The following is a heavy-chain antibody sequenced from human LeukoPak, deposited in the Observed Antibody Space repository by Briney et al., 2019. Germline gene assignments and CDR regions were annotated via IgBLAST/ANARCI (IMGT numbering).Heavy chain of an antibody. CDR2: IRSAVETT. V-gene: IGHV3-23*01. J-gene: IGHJ4*02. D-gene: IGHD3/OR15-3a*01. CDR1: GFTMSHYG. CDR3: AKHFCTGLDCSLFDS. Sequence: GGSLRLSCAASGFTMSHYGVSWVRLAPGKGLEWISGIRSAVETTHYADSVKGRFIISRDNSKNALSLQLNSLRPEDTALYYCAKHFCTGLDCSLFDSWGQGTLVTVSS.